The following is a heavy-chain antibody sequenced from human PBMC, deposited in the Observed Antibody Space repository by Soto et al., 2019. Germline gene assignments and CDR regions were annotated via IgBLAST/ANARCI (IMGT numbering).Heavy chain of an antibody. CDR2: IGPESGAT. V-gene: IGHV1-2*02. CDR1: GYTFTGHY. J-gene: IGHJ4*02. D-gene: IGHD1-26*01. Sequence: ASVKVSCRASGYTFTGHYIHWVRQAPEQGPEWMGEIGPESGATRYAQRFQGRVTMTRDMSITTVYMELNNLSPDDTAVYYCGRGRSGQIVVFYWGQGTQVTVSS. CDR3: GRGRSGQIVVFY.